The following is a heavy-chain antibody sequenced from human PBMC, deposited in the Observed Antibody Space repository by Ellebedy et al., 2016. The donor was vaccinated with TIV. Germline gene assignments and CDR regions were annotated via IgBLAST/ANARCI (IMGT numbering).Heavy chain of an antibody. CDR1: GFTFSTYW. CDR3: ARAGSSGWEAYFDL. D-gene: IGHD6-19*01. J-gene: IGHJ2*01. Sequence: GESLKISCAASGFTFSTYWMGWVRQAAGKGLEWVANTKQYGSEKYYVDSVMGRFTISSDNAKNSLYLQMNSLSAEDTAVYYCARAGSSGWEAYFDLWGRGTLVTVSS. CDR2: TKQYGSEK. V-gene: IGHV3-7*01.